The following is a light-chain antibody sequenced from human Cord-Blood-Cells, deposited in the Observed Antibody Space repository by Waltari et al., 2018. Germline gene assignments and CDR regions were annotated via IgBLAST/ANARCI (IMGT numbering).Light chain of an antibody. Sequence: QSALTQPASVSGSPGQSLTISCTGLRSDVGSYNFVFWYQQHPGKAPKLMFYEGSKRPSGVSNRFSGSKSGNTASLTSSGLQSEDEADYYCCSYAGSSTYVVFGGGTKLTVL. V-gene: IGLV2-23*01. CDR1: RSDVGSYNF. CDR3: CSYAGSSTYVV. J-gene: IGLJ2*01. CDR2: EGS.